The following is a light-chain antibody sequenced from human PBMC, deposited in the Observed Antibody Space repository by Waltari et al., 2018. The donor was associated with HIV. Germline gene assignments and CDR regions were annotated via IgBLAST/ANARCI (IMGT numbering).Light chain of an antibody. J-gene: IGLJ2*01. CDR1: KLGDQY. CDR3: QAWDGSMG. V-gene: IGLV3-1*01. Sequence: SYDLTQPPSVSVSPGQTASITCSGTKLGDQYAWWYQQRPGQSPVLVIYEDDKRPSGIPERFSGSNSGNTATLTISGTQATDEADYYCQAWDGSMGFGGGTKLTVL. CDR2: EDD.